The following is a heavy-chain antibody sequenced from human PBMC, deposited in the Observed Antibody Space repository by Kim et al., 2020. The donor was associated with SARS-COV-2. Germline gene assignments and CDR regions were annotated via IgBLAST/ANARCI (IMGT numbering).Heavy chain of an antibody. V-gene: IGHV3-74*01. D-gene: IGHD4-17*01. Sequence: GGSLRLSCAASGLTLRSYWMHWVRQAPGKGLEWVSRINSERSNTSYADSVKGRFTISRDNAKNTLYLQMSSLRADDTAVYYCARRQYNGGYYYFAYWGQEPLVIFSS. CDR3: ARRQYNGGYYYFAY. CDR2: INSERSNT. J-gene: IGHJ4*02. CDR1: GLTLRSYW.